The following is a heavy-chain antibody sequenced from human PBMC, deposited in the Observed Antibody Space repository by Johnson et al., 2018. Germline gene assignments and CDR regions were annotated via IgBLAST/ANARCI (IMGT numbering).Heavy chain of an antibody. Sequence: VQLVESGGGLVQPGGSLRLSCAASGFTFSSYWMHWVRQAPGKGLVWVSRINSDGSSTSYADSVKGRFTISRDNAKNTLYLQMNSLRAEDTAGYYCARDGVSSSSWYGGRCAFDIWGQGTMVTVSS. V-gene: IGHV3-74*01. CDR3: ARDGVSSSSWYGGRCAFDI. CDR1: GFTFSSYW. D-gene: IGHD6-13*01. J-gene: IGHJ3*02. CDR2: INSDGSST.